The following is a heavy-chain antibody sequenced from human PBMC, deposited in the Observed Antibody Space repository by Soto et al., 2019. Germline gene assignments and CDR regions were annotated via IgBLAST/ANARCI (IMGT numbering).Heavy chain of an antibody. Sequence: LSLTCTVSGGSIDSGDDYWSWIRPPPGKGLEWIVYVSYSGTTNYNLFLKRRVTLSLDKYKNQCSLKMNSLTAADTAVYYCARDAIDPRNYFDAWGQGTMVTVS. CDR1: GGSIDSGDDY. CDR2: VSYSGTT. CDR3: ARDAIDPRNYFDA. V-gene: IGHV4-61*08. D-gene: IGHD4-4*01. J-gene: IGHJ5*02.